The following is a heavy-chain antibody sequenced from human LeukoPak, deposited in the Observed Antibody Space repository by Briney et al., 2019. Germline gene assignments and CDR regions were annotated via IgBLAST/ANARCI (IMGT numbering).Heavy chain of an antibody. CDR3: AIQRSRSTFGGVIVEQFDY. Sequence: GGSLRFSGAASGFIFSTYWISGAGKAPGRGLEGGANKNQNGSETYYVDSVKGRFTISRDNAKNSLYLQMNSLRAEDTAVYYCAIQRSRSTFGGVIVEQFDYWGQGTLVTVSS. V-gene: IGHV3-7*01. CDR2: KNQNGSET. CDR1: GFIFSTYW. D-gene: IGHD3-16*02. J-gene: IGHJ4*02.